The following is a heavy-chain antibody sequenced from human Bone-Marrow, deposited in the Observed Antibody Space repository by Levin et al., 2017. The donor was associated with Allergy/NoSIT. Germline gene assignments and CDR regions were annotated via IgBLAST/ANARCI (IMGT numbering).Heavy chain of an antibody. Sequence: SETLSLTCTVSTGSISSGNYYWSWIRQPPEKGLEWIGYIHYSGNTYYNPSLRSRLTMSVDTSRNQFSLKLSSVTAADTAVYFCGRSIYDVSGFGWFDPWGQGTLVTVS. CDR2: IHYSGNT. J-gene: IGHJ5*02. D-gene: IGHD3-22*01. CDR3: GRSIYDVSGFGWFDP. CDR1: TGSISSGNYY. V-gene: IGHV4-30-4*01.